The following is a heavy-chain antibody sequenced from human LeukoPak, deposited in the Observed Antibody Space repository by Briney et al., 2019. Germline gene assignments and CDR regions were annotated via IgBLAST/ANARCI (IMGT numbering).Heavy chain of an antibody. CDR1: GFTFSSYS. CDR3: AYSKQYATFDY. J-gene: IGHJ4*02. D-gene: IGHD6-13*01. V-gene: IGHV3-66*01. Sequence: GGSLRLSCAASGFTFSSYSMNWVRQAPGKGLEWVSIIYSDGSTYYVDSVRGRFSISRDNSKNTLYLQVNSLRAEDTAVYYCAYSKQYATFDYWGQGTLVTVSS. CDR2: IYSDGST.